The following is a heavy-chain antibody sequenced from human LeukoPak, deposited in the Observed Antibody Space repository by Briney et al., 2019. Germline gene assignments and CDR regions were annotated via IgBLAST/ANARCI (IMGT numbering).Heavy chain of an antibody. V-gene: IGHV1-69-2*01. CDR2: VDPEDGET. J-gene: IGHJ4*02. CDR1: GYTFTDYY. CDR3: ATVEYYDSSGYS. Sequence: ASVKVSCKASGYTFTDYYMHWVQQAPGKGLEWMGRVDPEDGETIYAEKFQGRVTITADTSTDTAYMELSGLRSEDTAVYYCATVEYYDSSGYSWGQGTLVTASS. D-gene: IGHD3-22*01.